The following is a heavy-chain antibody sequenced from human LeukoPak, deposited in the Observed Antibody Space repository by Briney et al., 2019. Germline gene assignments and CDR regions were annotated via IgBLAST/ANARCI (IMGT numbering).Heavy chain of an antibody. CDR2: MNPNSGNT. V-gene: IGHV1-8*02. CDR1: GYTFTGYY. D-gene: IGHD3-10*01. J-gene: IGHJ5*02. Sequence: ASVKVSCKASGYTFTGYYMHWVRQAPGQGLEWMGWMNPNSGNTGYAQKFQGRVTMTRNTSISTAYMELSSLRSEDTAVYCCARGRGFNAYYYGSAPSRFDPWGQGTLVTVSS. CDR3: ARGRGFNAYYYGSAPSRFDP.